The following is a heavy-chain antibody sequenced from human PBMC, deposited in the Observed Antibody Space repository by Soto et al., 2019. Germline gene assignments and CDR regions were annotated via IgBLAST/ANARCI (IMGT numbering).Heavy chain of an antibody. J-gene: IGHJ4*02. CDR1: GFTFSSYA. Sequence: GGSLRLSCAASGFTFSSYAMHWVRQAPGKGLEWVAVISYDGSNKYYADSVKGRFTISRDNSKNTLYLQMNSLRAEDTAVYYYARPYCSGGSCYRAYFDYWGQGTLVTVSS. V-gene: IGHV3-30-3*01. CDR3: ARPYCSGGSCYRAYFDY. D-gene: IGHD2-15*01. CDR2: ISYDGSNK.